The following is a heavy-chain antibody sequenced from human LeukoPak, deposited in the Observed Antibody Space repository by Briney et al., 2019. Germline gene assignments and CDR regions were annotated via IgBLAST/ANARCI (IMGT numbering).Heavy chain of an antibody. V-gene: IGHV4-39*01. CDR1: GFSISNSTYY. CDR2: IYYSGYT. CDR3: ARHSPGYYYCDMDV. J-gene: IGHJ6*02. Sequence: SETLSLTCIVSGFSISNSTYYWGWIRQPPGKGLEWIGSIYYSGYTYYNPSLKSRVTISVDTSKNQFSLKLSSVTAADTAVYYCARHSPGYYYCDMDVWGQGTTVTVSS.